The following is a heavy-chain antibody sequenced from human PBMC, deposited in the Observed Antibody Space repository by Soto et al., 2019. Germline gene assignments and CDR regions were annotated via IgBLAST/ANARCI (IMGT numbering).Heavy chain of an antibody. D-gene: IGHD6-13*01. CDR1: GGSFSGYY. Sequence: SETLSLTCAVYGGSFSGYYWSWIRQPPGKGLEWIGEINHSGGTNYNPSLKSRVTISVDTSKNQFSLKLSSVTAADTAVYYCARGRLAAYYYYYYGMDVWGQGTTVTVSS. V-gene: IGHV4-34*01. CDR2: INHSGGT. J-gene: IGHJ6*02. CDR3: ARGRLAAYYYYYYGMDV.